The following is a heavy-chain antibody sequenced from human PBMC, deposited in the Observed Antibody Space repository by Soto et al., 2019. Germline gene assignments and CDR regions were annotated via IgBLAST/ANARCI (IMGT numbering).Heavy chain of an antibody. Sequence: QVQVVQSGADVKKPGSSVRVSCKASGGPFNSHTISWVRQAPGQGLEWVGGIIPLSGTINYAQNFQDRVMITADESTRTAYMEMSRLRSEDTAVYYCAIGTTVLACYYYYAMDVWGQGTTVTVSS. CDR3: AIGTTVLACYYYYAMDV. J-gene: IGHJ6*02. V-gene: IGHV1-69*01. CDR2: IIPLSGTI. D-gene: IGHD1-7*01. CDR1: GGPFNSHT.